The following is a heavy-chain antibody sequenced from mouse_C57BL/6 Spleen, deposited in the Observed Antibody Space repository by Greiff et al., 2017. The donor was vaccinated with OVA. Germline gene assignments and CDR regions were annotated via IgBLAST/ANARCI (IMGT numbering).Heavy chain of an antibody. D-gene: IGHD2-12*01. V-gene: IGHV8-12*01. CDR1: GFSLSTSGMG. CDR2: IYWDDDK. J-gene: IGHJ3*01. Sequence: QVTLKVCGPGILQSSQTLSLTCSFSGFSLSTSGMGVSWIRQPSGKGLEWLAHIYWDDDKRYNPSLKSRLTISKDTSRNQVFLKITSVDTADTATYYCARITTEAWFAYWGQGTLVTVSA. CDR3: ARITTEAWFAY.